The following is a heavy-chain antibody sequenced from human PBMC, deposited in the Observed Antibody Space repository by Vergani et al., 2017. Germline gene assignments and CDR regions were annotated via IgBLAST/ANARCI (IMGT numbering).Heavy chain of an antibody. CDR2: ISGSGGST. CDR1: GFTFSSYA. J-gene: IGHJ4*02. D-gene: IGHD1-26*01. Sequence: EVQLLESGGGLVQPGGSLRLSCAASGFTFSSYAMSWVRQAPGKGLEWVSAISGSGGSTYYADSVKGRFTISRDNSKSTLFLQMSSLRAEDTAEYYCARTPRYSGSYCLDYWGQGTLVTVSS. CDR3: ARTPRYSGSYCLDY. V-gene: IGHV3-23*01.